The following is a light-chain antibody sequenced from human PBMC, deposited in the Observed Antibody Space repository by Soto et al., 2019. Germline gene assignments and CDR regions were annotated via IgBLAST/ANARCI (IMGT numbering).Light chain of an antibody. Sequence: EIVLTQSPGTLSLSPGERATLSCRASQSVSSSYLAWYQQKPGQAPRLLIYGASSRATGIPDRFSGSGSGTDFTLTITRLEPEDSAVFYCQQYGSSPVTFGQGTRLEIK. V-gene: IGKV3-20*01. J-gene: IGKJ5*01. CDR2: GAS. CDR1: QSVSSSY. CDR3: QQYGSSPVT.